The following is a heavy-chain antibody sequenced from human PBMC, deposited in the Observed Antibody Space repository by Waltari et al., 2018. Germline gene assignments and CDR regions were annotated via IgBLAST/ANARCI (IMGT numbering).Heavy chain of an antibody. J-gene: IGHJ5*02. CDR3: ATERHRLMEEGYLMALDP. D-gene: IGHD3-3*01. CDR2: ISGNNGHT. V-gene: IGHV1-18*01. Sequence: QVQLVQSGAEVKKPGASVKVSCKASGYTFSDYGISWVRQAPAQGLEWMGWISGNNGHTNHAQKFQGRLIMTEDTSATTVYMELTYLTSDDTAVYCCATERHRLMEEGYLMALDPWGQGTLVTVSS. CDR1: GYTFSDYG.